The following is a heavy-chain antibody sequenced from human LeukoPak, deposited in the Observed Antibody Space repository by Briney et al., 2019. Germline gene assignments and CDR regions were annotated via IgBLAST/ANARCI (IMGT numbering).Heavy chain of an antibody. V-gene: IGHV3-21*01. CDR1: GFTFKNYA. Sequence: GGSLRLSCAASGFTFKNYAMSWVRQAPGKGLEWVSALSASGNTTYYADSVKGRFTISRDNAKNSLYLQMNSLRAEDTAVYYCAREAGYSPNPFYYYYMDVWGKGTTVTVSS. CDR2: LSASGNTT. J-gene: IGHJ6*03. D-gene: IGHD3-9*01. CDR3: AREAGYSPNPFYYYYMDV.